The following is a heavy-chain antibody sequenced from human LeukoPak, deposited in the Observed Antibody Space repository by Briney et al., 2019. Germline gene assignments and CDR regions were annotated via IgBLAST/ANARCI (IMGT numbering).Heavy chain of an antibody. V-gene: IGHV4-39*07. D-gene: IGHD3-3*01. CDR1: GGSISSSSYY. Sequence: SETQSLTCTVSGGSISSSSYYWGWIRQPPGKGLEWIGSIYYSGSTYYNPSLKSRVTISVDTSKNQFSLKLSSVTAADTAVYCCARESPITIFGVVIMSDYYYYMDVWGKGTTVTVSS. CDR2: IYYSGST. CDR3: ARESPITIFGVVIMSDYYYYMDV. J-gene: IGHJ6*03.